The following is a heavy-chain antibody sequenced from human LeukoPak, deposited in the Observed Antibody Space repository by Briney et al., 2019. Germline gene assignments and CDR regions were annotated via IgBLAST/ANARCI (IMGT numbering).Heavy chain of an antibody. CDR3: AKSWAAVSGLGVDY. CDR1: GFTFHTYW. CDR2: IHSRGSTT. D-gene: IGHD6-19*01. J-gene: IGHJ4*02. V-gene: IGHV3-23*05. Sequence: PGGSLRLSCAASGFTFHTYWMTWVRQAPGKGLEWVSTIHSRGSTTYYADSVKGRFTISRDNSKNTLYLQMNSLRAEDTAVYYCAKSWAAVSGLGVDYWGQGILVTVSS.